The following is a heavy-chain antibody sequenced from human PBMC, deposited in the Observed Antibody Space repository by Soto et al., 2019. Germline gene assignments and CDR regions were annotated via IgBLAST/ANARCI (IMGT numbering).Heavy chain of an antibody. CDR3: VRDGTKNLRDRFEP. Sequence: QVVLQESGPGVVKPSDTLSLTCNVSGASLSRYYWSWIRQPPGKGLEWIGRIYATGDTDYNPSLMSRISMSVAMSKKQFSLTLRSVTAADTAIYYCVRDGTKNLRDRFEPWGRGILVTVSS. CDR2: IYATGDT. CDR1: GASLSRYY. D-gene: IGHD1-26*01. V-gene: IGHV4-4*07. J-gene: IGHJ5*02.